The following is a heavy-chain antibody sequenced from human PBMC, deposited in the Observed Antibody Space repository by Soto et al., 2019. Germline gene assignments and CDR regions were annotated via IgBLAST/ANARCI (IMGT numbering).Heavy chain of an antibody. D-gene: IGHD6-6*01. V-gene: IGHV3-30*18. CDR2: MSNDGSNK. J-gene: IGHJ6*02. Sequence: PVGSLRLSCVASGFTFSAYGMHWVSQAPGKGLEWVAVMSNDGSNKYYADSVKGRFTISRDDSKNMLYLQMNSLRTEDTAVYYCAKGSSSVYYYYYGIDVWGQGTTVTVSS. CDR3: AKGSSSVYYYYYGIDV. CDR1: GFTFSAYG.